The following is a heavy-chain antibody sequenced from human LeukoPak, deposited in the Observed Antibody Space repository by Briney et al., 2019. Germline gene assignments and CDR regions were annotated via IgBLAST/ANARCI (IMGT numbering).Heavy chain of an antibody. Sequence: PGGSLRLSCAASGFTFSSYAMSWVRQAPGKGLEWVSGISWNSGSIGYADSVKGRFTISRDNAKNSLYLQMNSLRAEDTALYYCAKEQYSRPPFDYWGQGTLVTVSS. D-gene: IGHD6-6*01. V-gene: IGHV3-9*01. CDR2: ISWNSGSI. CDR3: AKEQYSRPPFDY. J-gene: IGHJ4*02. CDR1: GFTFSSYA.